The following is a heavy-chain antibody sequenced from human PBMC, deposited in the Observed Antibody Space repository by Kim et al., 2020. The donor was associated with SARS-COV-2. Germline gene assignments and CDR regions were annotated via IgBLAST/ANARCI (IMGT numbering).Heavy chain of an antibody. J-gene: IGHJ3*02. CDR3: ARLTTVTTKDAFDI. Sequence: PSLKSRVAISVDTSKNQFSLRRRSVTAADTAVYYCARLTTVTTKDAFDIWGQGTMVTVSS. V-gene: IGHV4-39*07. D-gene: IGHD4-17*01.